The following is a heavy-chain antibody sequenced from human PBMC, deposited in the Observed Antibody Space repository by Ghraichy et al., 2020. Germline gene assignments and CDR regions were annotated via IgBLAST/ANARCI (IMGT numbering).Heavy chain of an antibody. CDR2: ISWNSGSI. V-gene: IGHV3-9*01. CDR1: GFTFDDYA. CDR3: AKDREDFGREFDY. D-gene: IGHD3-10*01. Sequence: GGSLRLSCAASGFTFDDYAMHWVRQAPGKGLEWVSGISWNSGSIGYADSVKGRFTISRDNAKNSLYLQMNSLRAEDTALYYCAKDREDFGREFDYWGQGTLVTVSS. J-gene: IGHJ4*02.